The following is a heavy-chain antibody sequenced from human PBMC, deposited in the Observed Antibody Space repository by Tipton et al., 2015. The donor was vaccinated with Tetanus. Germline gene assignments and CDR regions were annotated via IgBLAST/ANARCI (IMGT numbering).Heavy chain of an antibody. Sequence: GSLRLSCAASGFTFSNYAMSWVRQAPGKGLEWVSAISGSGGRTYSADSVKGRFTISRDNSKNTLYLQMNSLRAEDTAIYYCAKDGRVAARTGSGRLIFFDYWGQGTLVTVSS. D-gene: IGHD6-6*01. CDR2: ISGSGGRT. V-gene: IGHV3-23*01. CDR1: GFTFSNYA. J-gene: IGHJ4*02. CDR3: AKDGRVAARTGSGRLIFFDY.